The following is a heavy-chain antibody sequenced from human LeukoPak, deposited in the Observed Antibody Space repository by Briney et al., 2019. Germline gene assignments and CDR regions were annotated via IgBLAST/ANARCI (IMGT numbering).Heavy chain of an antibody. V-gene: IGHV4-59*01. J-gene: IGHJ6*02. CDR3: ARKEADDFLDV. CDR1: GGSISSYY. Sequence: SETLSLTCTVSGGSISSYYWSWLREPPGKGLEWIGYIYYSGSTNYNPSLKSRVTISVDTSKNQFSLKLSSVTAADTAVYYCARKEADDFLDVWGQGTTVTVSS. CDR2: IYYSGST. D-gene: IGHD3-3*01.